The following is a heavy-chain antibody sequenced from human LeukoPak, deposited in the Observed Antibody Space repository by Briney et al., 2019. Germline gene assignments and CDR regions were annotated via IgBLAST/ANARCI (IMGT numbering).Heavy chain of an antibody. CDR2: INHSGST. CDR1: GGSFSGYY. CDR3: ARGRGRHFDY. Sequence: SETLSLTCAVYGGSFSGYYWSWIRRPPGKGLEWIGEINHSGSTNYNPSLKSRVTISVDTSKNQFSLKLSSVTAADTAVYYCARGRGRHFDYWGQGTLVTVSS. V-gene: IGHV4-34*01. D-gene: IGHD3-16*01. J-gene: IGHJ4*02.